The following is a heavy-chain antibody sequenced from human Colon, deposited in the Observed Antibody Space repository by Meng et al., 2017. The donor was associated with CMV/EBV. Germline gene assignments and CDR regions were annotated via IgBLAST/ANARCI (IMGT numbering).Heavy chain of an antibody. D-gene: IGHD3-22*01. CDR1: GLTFSSYW. CDR2: INSDGSST. CDR3: ASAYSGYYPY. Sequence: SGAASGLTFSSYWMHWVRQAPGKGLVWVSRINSDGSSTSYADSVKGRFTISRDNAKNTLYLQMNSLRAEDTAVYYCASAYSGYYPYWGQGTLVTVSS. J-gene: IGHJ4*02. V-gene: IGHV3-74*01.